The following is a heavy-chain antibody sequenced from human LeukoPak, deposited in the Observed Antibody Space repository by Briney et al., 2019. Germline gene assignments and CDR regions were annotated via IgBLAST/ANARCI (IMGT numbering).Heavy chain of an antibody. D-gene: IGHD1-26*01. CDR2: ISLTGRT. V-gene: IGHV4-4*02. CDR1: GGSISSTNW. CDR3: SRESGAFSPFGY. Sequence: SQTLSLTCGVSGGSISSTNWWSWVRQPPGQGLERIGEISLTGRTNYNPSLNCTVTMSLDESRHHLSLSLHSVTAADTAIYYCSRESGAFSPFGYWGQGTLVIVPP. J-gene: IGHJ4*02.